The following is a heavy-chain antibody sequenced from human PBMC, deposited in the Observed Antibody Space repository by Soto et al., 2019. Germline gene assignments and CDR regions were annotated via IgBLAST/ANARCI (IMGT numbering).Heavy chain of an antibody. J-gene: IGHJ4*02. CDR3: AKCLAAAATRNDY. CDR1: GFTFSGSA. D-gene: IGHD6-13*01. Sequence: EEQLLESGGGLVQPGGSLRLSCAASGFTFSGSAMSWVRQAPGKGLEWVSAISGSGGSTYYADSVKGRFTISRDNSKNTLYLQMNSLRAEDTAVYYCAKCLAAAATRNDYWGQGTLVTVSS. V-gene: IGHV3-23*01. CDR2: ISGSGGST.